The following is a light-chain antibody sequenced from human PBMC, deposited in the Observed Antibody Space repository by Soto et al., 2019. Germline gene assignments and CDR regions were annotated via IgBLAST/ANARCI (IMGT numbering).Light chain of an antibody. V-gene: IGLV1-40*01. Sequence: QAVVTQPPSVSGAPGQRVTISCTGSSSNIGAGYDVHWYQQLPGTAPKLLIYGNSNRPSGVPDRFSGSKSGTSASLAITGLQAEDEADYYCQCYDSSLSGNVVFGGGTKLTVL. CDR3: QCYDSSLSGNVV. CDR1: SSNIGAGYD. CDR2: GNS. J-gene: IGLJ2*01.